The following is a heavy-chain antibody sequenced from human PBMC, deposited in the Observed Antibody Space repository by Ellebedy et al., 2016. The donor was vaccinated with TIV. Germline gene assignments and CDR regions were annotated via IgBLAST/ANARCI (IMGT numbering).Heavy chain of an antibody. V-gene: IGHV4-59*08. J-gene: IGHJ4*02. CDR1: DDSFSDYY. CDR3: ARWNEGFDY. Sequence: MPGGSLRLSCTVADDSFSDYYWSWIRQPPGKGLEWIAYMYKGGSTNYNPSLKSRVTISMDMSKNRLSLEVNSVTAADTAVYYCARWNEGFDYWGQGTLITVSS. CDR2: MYKGGST. D-gene: IGHD1-1*01.